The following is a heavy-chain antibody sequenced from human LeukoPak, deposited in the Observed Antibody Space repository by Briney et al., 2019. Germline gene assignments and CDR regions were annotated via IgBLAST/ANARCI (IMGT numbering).Heavy chain of an antibody. J-gene: IGHJ4*02. V-gene: IGHV4-61*02. Sequence: PSHTLSLTCTVSGGSISSGSYYWSWIRQPAGKGLEWIGRIYTSGSTNYNPSLKSRVTISVDTSKNQFSLKLSSVTAADTAVYYCARASSGWLKTYLYYFDYWGQGTLVTVSS. CDR2: IYTSGST. CDR3: ARASSGWLKTYLYYFDY. D-gene: IGHD6-19*01. CDR1: GGSISSGSYY.